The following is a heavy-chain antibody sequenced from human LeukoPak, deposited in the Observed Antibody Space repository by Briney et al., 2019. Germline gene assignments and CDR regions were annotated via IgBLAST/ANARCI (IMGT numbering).Heavy chain of an antibody. CDR1: GYTFTSYG. J-gene: IGHJ6*02. D-gene: IGHD3-3*01. CDR3: ARAPPEVRFLEWFYYYYGMDV. Sequence: ASVKVSCKASGYTFTSYGISWVRQAPGQGLEWMRWISAYNGNTNYAQKLQGRVTMTTDTSTSTAYMELRSLRSDDTAVYYCARAPPEVRFLEWFYYYYGMDVWGQGTTVTVSS. V-gene: IGHV1-18*01. CDR2: ISAYNGNT.